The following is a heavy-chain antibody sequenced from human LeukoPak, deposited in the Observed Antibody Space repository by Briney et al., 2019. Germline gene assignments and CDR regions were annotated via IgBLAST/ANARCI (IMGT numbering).Heavy chain of an antibody. Sequence: ASVKVSCKASGYTFTSYGISWVRQAPGQGLEWMGWISAYNGNTNYAQKLQGRVTMTTDTSTSTAYMELRSLRSDDTAVYYCARILLWFGEFLYYFDYWGQGTLVTVSS. J-gene: IGHJ4*02. D-gene: IGHD3-10*01. CDR1: GYTFTSYG. CDR2: ISAYNGNT. CDR3: ARILLWFGEFLYYFDY. V-gene: IGHV1-18*01.